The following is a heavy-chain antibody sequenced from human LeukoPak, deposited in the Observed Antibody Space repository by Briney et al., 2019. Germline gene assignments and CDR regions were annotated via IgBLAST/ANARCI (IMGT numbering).Heavy chain of an antibody. J-gene: IGHJ4*02. CDR2: IIPILGTA. D-gene: IGHD3-22*01. V-gene: IGHV1-69*13. CDR3: ARALRSTTYYYDSSGYFDY. Sequence: ASVKVSCKASGGTFSSYAISWVRQAPGQGLEWMGGIIPILGTANYAQKFQGRVTITADESTSTAYMELSSLRSEDTAVYYCARALRSTTYYYDSSGYFDYWGQGTLVTVSS. CDR1: GGTFSSYA.